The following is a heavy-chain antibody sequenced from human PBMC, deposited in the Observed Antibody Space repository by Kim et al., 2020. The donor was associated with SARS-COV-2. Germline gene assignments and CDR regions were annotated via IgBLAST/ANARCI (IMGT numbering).Heavy chain of an antibody. V-gene: IGHV4-59*13. Sequence: SETLSLTCTVSGGSISSYYWSWIRQPPGKGLEWIGYIYYSGSTNYNPSLKGRVTISVDTSKNQFSLKLSSVTAADTAVYYCASWSGYSYDYYYYGMDVWGQGTTVTVSS. CDR1: GGSISSYY. CDR2: IYYSGST. J-gene: IGHJ6*02. D-gene: IGHD5-18*01. CDR3: ASWSGYSYDYYYYGMDV.